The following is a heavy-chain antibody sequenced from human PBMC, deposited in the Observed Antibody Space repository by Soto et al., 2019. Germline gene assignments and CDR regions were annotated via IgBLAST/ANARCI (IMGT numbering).Heavy chain of an antibody. CDR1: GFTFSSYA. J-gene: IGHJ4*02. CDR3: AKAKLEWLSGYYFDY. Sequence: GGSLRLSCAASGFTFSSYAMSWVRQAPGKGLEWVSAISGSGGSTYYADSVKGRFTISRDNSKNTLYLQMNSLRAEDTAVYYCAKAKLEWLSGYYFDYWGQGTLVTVSS. D-gene: IGHD3-3*01. CDR2: ISGSGGST. V-gene: IGHV3-23*01.